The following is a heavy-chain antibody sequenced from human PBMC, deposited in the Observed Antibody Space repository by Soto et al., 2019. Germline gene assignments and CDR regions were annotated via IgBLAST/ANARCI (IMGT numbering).Heavy chain of an antibody. Sequence: QVQLQESGPGLVKPSQTLSLTCTVSGGSISSGGYYWSWIRQHPGKGLEWIGYIYYSGSTYYNPSLKSRVTTSVDTSKNQFSLKLSSVTAADTAVYYCARADYDFWSGYYSGSGGYFDLWGRGTLVTVSS. CDR2: IYYSGST. CDR1: GGSISSGGYY. J-gene: IGHJ2*01. D-gene: IGHD3-3*01. V-gene: IGHV4-31*03. CDR3: ARADYDFWSGYYSGSGGYFDL.